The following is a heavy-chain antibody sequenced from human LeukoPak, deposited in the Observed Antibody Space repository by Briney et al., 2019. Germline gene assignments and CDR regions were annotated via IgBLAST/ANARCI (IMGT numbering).Heavy chain of an antibody. CDR1: GFTFSSYE. CDR3: AAFSKGF. V-gene: IGHV3-15*01. CDR2: IKSKADGGTT. Sequence: PGGSLRLSCAASGFTFSSYEMNWVRQAPGKGLEWVGRIKSKADGGTTDYAAPVKGRFSISGDDSKNTVYLQMDSLEAEDTAVYYCAAFSKGFWGQGTLVTVSS. J-gene: IGHJ4*02.